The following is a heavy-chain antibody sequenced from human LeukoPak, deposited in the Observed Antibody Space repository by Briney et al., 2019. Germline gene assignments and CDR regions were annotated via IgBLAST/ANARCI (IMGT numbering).Heavy chain of an antibody. Sequence: PGGPLRLSCAASGFTFSSYWMHRVRQAPGKGLVWVSRINSDGSSTSYADSVKGRFTISRDNAKNTLYLQMNSLRADDTAVYYCARVQGHPPNGLDIWGQGTMVTVSS. CDR1: GFTFSSYW. J-gene: IGHJ3*02. D-gene: IGHD2-8*01. V-gene: IGHV3-74*01. CDR3: ARVQGHPPNGLDI. CDR2: INSDGSST.